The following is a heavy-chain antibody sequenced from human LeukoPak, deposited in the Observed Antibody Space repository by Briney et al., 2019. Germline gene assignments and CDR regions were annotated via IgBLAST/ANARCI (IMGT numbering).Heavy chain of an antibody. CDR1: GFTFKSYW. D-gene: IGHD3-22*01. CDR3: AKHSHDGSAPYYEVQLDY. J-gene: IGHJ4*02. CDR2: INTDGSTT. V-gene: IGHV3-74*01. Sequence: GGSLRLSCAASGFTFKSYWMYWVRQAPGKGLVWVSRINTDGSTTTYADSVKGRFTISRDNSKNTVYLQMNSLRAEDTAIYYCAKHSHDGSAPYYEVQLDYWGQGTLVTVSS.